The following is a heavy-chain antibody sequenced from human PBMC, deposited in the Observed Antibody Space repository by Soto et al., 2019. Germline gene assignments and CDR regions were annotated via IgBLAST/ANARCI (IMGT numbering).Heavy chain of an antibody. V-gene: IGHV3-33*01. CDR2: ISYDGRNK. J-gene: IGHJ4*02. D-gene: IGHD6-19*01. CDR1: GFTSSDYV. Sequence: PGGSLRLSCAASGFTSSDYVMHYVRQAPGKGLEWVALISYDGRNKFYADSVKGRFTISSDKSKNTVYLQMNSLRKDDTAVYYCAREGTGWSYFDYWGQGTLVTVSS. CDR3: AREGTGWSYFDY.